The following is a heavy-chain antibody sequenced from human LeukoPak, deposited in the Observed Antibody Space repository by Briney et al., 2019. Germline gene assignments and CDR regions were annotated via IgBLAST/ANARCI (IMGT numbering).Heavy chain of an antibody. Sequence: GGSLSLSCAASGFTFSSYTMSWVRQAPGKGLEWVSTITTSDGNTYYADSVKGRFTVSRDNSKNTLFLQMNSLRAEDTAVYYCAKDGGLWVSAHWGDSWGRGTLVTVSS. CDR1: GFTFSSYT. V-gene: IGHV3-23*01. D-gene: IGHD7-27*01. J-gene: IGHJ4*02. CDR3: AKDGGLWVSAHWGDS. CDR2: ITTSDGNT.